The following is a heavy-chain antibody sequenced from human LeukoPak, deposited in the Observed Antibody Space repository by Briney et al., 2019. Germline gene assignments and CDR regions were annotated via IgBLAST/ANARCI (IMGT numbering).Heavy chain of an antibody. CDR3: ASTLRTTDSPGY. CDR1: GGSVSSGSYY. CDR2: IYYSGST. J-gene: IGHJ4*02. D-gene: IGHD4-11*01. V-gene: IGHV4-61*01. Sequence: SETLSLTCTVSGGSVSSGSYYWSWIRQPPGKGLEWIGYIYYSGSTNYNPSLKSRVTISVDTSKNQFSLKLSSVTAADTAVYYCASTLRTTDSPGYWGQGTLVTVSS.